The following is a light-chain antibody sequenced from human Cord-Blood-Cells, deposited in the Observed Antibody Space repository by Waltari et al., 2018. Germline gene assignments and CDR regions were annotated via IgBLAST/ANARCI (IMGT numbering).Light chain of an antibody. CDR2: WAS. V-gene: IGKV4-1*01. CDR1: QSVLYSSNNKNY. CDR3: QQYYSTPPYT. J-gene: IGKJ2*01. Sequence: DIVMTQSPDSLAVSLGERATINCKSSQSVLYSSNNKNYLAWYLQKPGHPPKLLIYWASTRESGVPDRFSGSGSGTDFTLTISSLQAEDVAVYYCQQYYSTPPYTFGQGTKLEIK.